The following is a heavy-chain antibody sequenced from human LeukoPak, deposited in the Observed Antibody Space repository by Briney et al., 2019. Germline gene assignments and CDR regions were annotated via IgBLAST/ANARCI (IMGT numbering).Heavy chain of an antibody. J-gene: IGHJ6*03. CDR3: AKSTSQVSYYYYYMDA. CDR2: IRYDGSNK. V-gene: IGHV3-30*02. Sequence: GGSLRLSCAASGFTFSSYAMSWVRQAPGKGLEWVAFIRYDGSNKYYVDSVKGRFTISRDSSKNTLYLQMNSLGAEDTAVYYCAKSTSQVSYYYYYMDAWGKGTTVTVSS. CDR1: GFTFSSYA.